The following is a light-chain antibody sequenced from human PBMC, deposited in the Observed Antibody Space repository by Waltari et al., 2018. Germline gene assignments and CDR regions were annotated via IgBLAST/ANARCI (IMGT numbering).Light chain of an antibody. CDR3: CSYAGSSTSVV. CDR2: EGS. V-gene: IGLV2-23*01. CDR1: SSDVGSYNL. J-gene: IGLJ2*01. Sequence: QSALTQPASVSGSPGQSITISCTGTSSDVGSYNLVSWYQQHPGKAPKRMIYEGSKRPSGVAKRFSGSKSGTTASLAISGLQAEDEADYYCCSYAGSSTSVVFGGGTKLTVL.